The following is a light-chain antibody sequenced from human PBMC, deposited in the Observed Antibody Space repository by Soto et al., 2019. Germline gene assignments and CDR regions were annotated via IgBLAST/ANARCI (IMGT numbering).Light chain of an antibody. CDR2: DNS. V-gene: IGLV1-40*01. Sequence: QSVLTQPPSVSGAPGQRVTISCTGSSSNIGAGYDVHWYQQLPGTAPKLLIYDNSDRPSGVPDRFSGSKSGTSASLAISGLQAEDEADYYCQSYDSSLSVGVFGGGTKLTVL. J-gene: IGLJ2*01. CDR3: QSYDSSLSVGV. CDR1: SSNIGAGYD.